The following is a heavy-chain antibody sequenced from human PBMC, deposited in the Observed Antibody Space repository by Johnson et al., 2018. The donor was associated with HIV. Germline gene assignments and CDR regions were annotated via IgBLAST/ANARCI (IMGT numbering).Heavy chain of an antibody. CDR3: ATSTASDAFDI. V-gene: IGHV3-30-3*01. CDR1: GFIFSSYA. CDR2: ISYDGSNK. J-gene: IGHJ3*02. Sequence: VQLVESGGGVVQPGRSLRLSCAASGFIFSSYAVHWVRQAPGKGLEWVAVISYDGSNKYYADSVKGRFTISRDNSKNTLDLQMNSLRVEDAAVYYCATSTASDAFDIWGQGTMVTVSS. D-gene: IGHD1-1*01.